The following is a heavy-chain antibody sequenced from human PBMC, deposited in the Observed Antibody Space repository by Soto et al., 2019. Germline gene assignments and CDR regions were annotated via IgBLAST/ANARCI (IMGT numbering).Heavy chain of an antibody. J-gene: IGHJ4*02. Sequence: ASVKVSCKASGYTFTASGISRVRQAPGQGLEWMGWTSIYNGHTEYSPKFLGRVVMTTDTSADTAYLELKSLRPDDAALYYCARWDDYGASDQYHFDQWGQGTLVTVSS. CDR1: GYTFTASG. CDR2: TSIYNGHT. V-gene: IGHV1-18*01. D-gene: IGHD4-17*01. CDR3: ARWDDYGASDQYHFDQ.